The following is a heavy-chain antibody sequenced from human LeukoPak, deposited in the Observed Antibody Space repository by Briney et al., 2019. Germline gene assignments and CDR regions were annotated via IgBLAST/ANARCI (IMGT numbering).Heavy chain of an antibody. V-gene: IGHV3-21*01. D-gene: IGHD1-14*01. CDR3: ATETIGRHYDY. CDR1: GFSFSSYG. J-gene: IGHJ4*02. Sequence: GGSLRLSCAASGFSFSSYGINWVRQAPGKGLEWVSSIGSTGTDRYYADSVKGRFTISRDNAKNSLYLQMNILRAEDTASYYCATETIGRHYDYWGQGTLLTVSS. CDR2: IGSTGTDR.